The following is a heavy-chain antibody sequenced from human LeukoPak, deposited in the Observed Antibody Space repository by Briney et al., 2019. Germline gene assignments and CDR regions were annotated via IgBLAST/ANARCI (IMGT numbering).Heavy chain of an antibody. CDR1: GGSISSSSYC. J-gene: IGHJ6*02. CDR3: ARHWVRRLTYYYYDMDV. V-gene: IGHV4-39*01. CDR2: IYYSGST. Sequence: SETLSLTCTISGGSISSSSYCWGWIRQPPGKGLEWIGSIYYSGSTYYNPSLKSRVTISVDTSKNQFSLKLSSVTAADTAVYYCARHWVRRLTYYYYDMDVWGQGTTVTVSS. D-gene: IGHD1-14*01.